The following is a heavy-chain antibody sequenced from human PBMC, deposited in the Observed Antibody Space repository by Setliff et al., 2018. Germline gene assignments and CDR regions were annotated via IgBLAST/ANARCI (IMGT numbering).Heavy chain of an antibody. Sequence: SETLSLTCSVSGGSISGYYWNWLRQTPGKGLEWVGHIYYNGDTKYNPSLQSRVTMSVDTSKNYFSLDVSSVTAADTAVYYCVRESRSTWYRRDFWGQGTLVTVSS. V-gene: IGHV4-59*12. CDR2: IYYNGDT. D-gene: IGHD6-13*01. J-gene: IGHJ4*02. CDR3: VRESRSTWYRRDF. CDR1: GGSISGYY.